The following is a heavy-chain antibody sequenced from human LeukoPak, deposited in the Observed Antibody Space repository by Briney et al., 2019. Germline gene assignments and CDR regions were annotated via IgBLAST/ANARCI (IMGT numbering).Heavy chain of an antibody. CDR3: ASPDYGDYAYFDY. V-gene: IGHV1-69*05. D-gene: IGHD4-17*01. CDR1: GGTFSSYA. CDR2: IIPIFGTA. Sequence: EASVKVSCKASGGTFSSYAISWVRQAPGQGLEWMGGIIPIFGTANYAQKFQGRVTITTDASTSTAYLELSSLRSDATAVYYCASPDYGDYAYFDYRGPGTLVTVSS. J-gene: IGHJ4*02.